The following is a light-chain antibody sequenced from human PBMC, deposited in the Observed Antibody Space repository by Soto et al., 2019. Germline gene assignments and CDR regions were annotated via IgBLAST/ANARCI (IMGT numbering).Light chain of an antibody. CDR1: SSDVGSYNY. Sequence: QSVLTQPASVSGSPGQSITISCTGTSSDVGSYNYVSWFQHHPGKAPKLIIYEVNKRPSGISDRFSGSKSGNTASLTISGLQAEDEADYYCCSYAGTTISYVFGNGTKVTVL. V-gene: IGLV2-23*02. CDR2: EVN. J-gene: IGLJ1*01. CDR3: CSYAGTTISYV.